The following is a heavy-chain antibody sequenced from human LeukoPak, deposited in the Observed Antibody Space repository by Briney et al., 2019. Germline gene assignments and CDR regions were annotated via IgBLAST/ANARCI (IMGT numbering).Heavy chain of an antibody. CDR2: INHSGST. CDR1: GGSFSGYY. Sequence: SETLSLTCAVYGGSFSGYYWSRIRQPPGKGLEWVGEINHSGSTNYNPSLKSRVTISVDTSKNQFSLKLSSVTAADTAVYYCARSGAGVAAAGTFLDYWGQGTLVTVSS. J-gene: IGHJ4*02. CDR3: ARSGAGVAAAGTFLDY. V-gene: IGHV4-34*01. D-gene: IGHD6-13*01.